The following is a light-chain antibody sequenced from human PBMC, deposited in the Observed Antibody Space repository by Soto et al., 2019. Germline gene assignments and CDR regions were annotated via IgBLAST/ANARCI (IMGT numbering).Light chain of an antibody. Sequence: QSVLTQPPSLSGAPGQVVTISCTGSSSNIGAGYDVHWYQQLPGTAPKLLIYGNINRPSGVPDRFSGSKSGTSASLAITGLLAEDEADYYCQSYDSSLSGYVFGAGTKLTVL. CDR1: SSNIGAGYD. CDR2: GNI. V-gene: IGLV1-40*01. CDR3: QSYDSSLSGYV. J-gene: IGLJ1*01.